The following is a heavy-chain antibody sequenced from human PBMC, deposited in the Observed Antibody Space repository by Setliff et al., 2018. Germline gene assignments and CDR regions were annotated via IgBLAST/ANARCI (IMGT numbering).Heavy chain of an antibody. CDR1: GFTFKTYS. CDR2: ISGYNSNT. D-gene: IGHD5-18*01. J-gene: IGHJ4*02. Sequence: ASVKVSCKASGFTFKTYSFSWIRQAPGQGLEWVGWISGYNSNTIYAQNCQGRVTMTTDASTNTAYMELRSLGSDETAVYYCATFRGYTYGYDYWGQGTRVTVSS. V-gene: IGHV1-18*01. CDR3: ATFRGYTYGYDY.